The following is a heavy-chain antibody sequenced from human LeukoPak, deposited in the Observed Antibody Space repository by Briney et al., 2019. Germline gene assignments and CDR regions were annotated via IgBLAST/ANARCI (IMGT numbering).Heavy chain of an antibody. CDR2: TSDRGDYT. V-gene: IGHV3-23*01. D-gene: IGHD1-26*01. J-gene: IGHJ4*02. CDR3: AKKAQYNGNYPLDY. Sequence: GGSLRLSCAASGFTFTSYSMSWVRQAPGKGLEWVSGTSDRGDYTYYADSVKGRFTISRDSSKNTLYLQMNSLRAEDTALYFCAKKAQYNGNYPLDYWGQGTLVTVSS. CDR1: GFTFTSYS.